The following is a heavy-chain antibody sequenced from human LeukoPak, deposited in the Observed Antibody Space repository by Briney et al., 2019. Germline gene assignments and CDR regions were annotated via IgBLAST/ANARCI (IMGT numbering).Heavy chain of an antibody. CDR3: ARVVVVVVAATPMEDAFDI. J-gene: IGHJ3*02. D-gene: IGHD2-15*01. Sequence: GSLRLSCAASGFTFSDYYMSWIRQPPGKGLEWIGEINHSGSTNYNPSLKSRVTISVDTSKNQFSLKLSSVTAADTAVYYCARVVVVVVAATPMEDAFDIWGQGTMVTVSS. V-gene: IGHV4-34*01. CDR2: INHSGST. CDR1: GFTFSDYY.